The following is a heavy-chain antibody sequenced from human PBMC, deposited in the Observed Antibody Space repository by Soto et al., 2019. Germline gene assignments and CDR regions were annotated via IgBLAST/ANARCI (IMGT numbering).Heavy chain of an antibody. J-gene: IGHJ6*02. V-gene: IGHV1-69*13. CDR3: ARYRYYYDRSGYYKYYQNMDV. CDR2: ILPILGTP. CDR1: GGTFSTHG. Sequence: ASVKVSCKASGGTFSTHGISWVRTAPGQGLEWMAGILPILGTPHYAQKFQGRLTGTADESTSTAYMKLRSLRSENTAIYYCARYRYYYDRSGYYKYYQNMDVWGQGTMVTVSS. D-gene: IGHD3-22*01.